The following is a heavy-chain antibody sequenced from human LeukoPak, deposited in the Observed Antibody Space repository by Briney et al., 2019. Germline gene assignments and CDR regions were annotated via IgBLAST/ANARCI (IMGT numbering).Heavy chain of an antibody. J-gene: IGHJ5*02. CDR2: IYYSGST. CDR1: GGSISSYY. D-gene: IGHD1-1*01. Sequence: PSETLSLTCTVSGGSISSYYWSWIRQPPGKGLEWIGYIYYSGSTDYNPSLKSRVTISVDTSKNQFSLKLSSVTAADTAVYYCARVTRGRAADNWLDPWGQGTLVTVSS. CDR3: ARVTRGRAADNWLDP. V-gene: IGHV4-59*01.